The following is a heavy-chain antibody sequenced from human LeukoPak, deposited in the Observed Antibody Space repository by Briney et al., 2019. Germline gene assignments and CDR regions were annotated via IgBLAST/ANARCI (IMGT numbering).Heavy chain of an antibody. Sequence: ASVKVSCKASGYTFTGYGISWVRQAPGQGLEWMGWISAYNGNTNYAQKLQGRVTMTTDTSTSTAYMELRSLRSDDTAVYYCARVRPTAYYYDSSGYGTFDYWGQGTLVTVSS. J-gene: IGHJ4*02. CDR3: ARVRPTAYYYDSSGYGTFDY. CDR1: GYTFTGYG. D-gene: IGHD3-22*01. V-gene: IGHV1-18*01. CDR2: ISAYNGNT.